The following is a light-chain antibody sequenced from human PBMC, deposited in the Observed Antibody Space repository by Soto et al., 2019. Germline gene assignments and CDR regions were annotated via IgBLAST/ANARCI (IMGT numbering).Light chain of an antibody. CDR1: SSDVGGYKY. Sequence: QSALTQPASVSGSPGQSITISCTGTSSDVGGYKYVSWYQQHPDKAPKLIIYDVTNRPSGISNRFAGSKSGNTASLTISGLQADDEDYYYCISYTSSSPYVFGTGTKLTVL. V-gene: IGLV2-14*01. CDR2: DVT. J-gene: IGLJ1*01. CDR3: ISYTSSSPYV.